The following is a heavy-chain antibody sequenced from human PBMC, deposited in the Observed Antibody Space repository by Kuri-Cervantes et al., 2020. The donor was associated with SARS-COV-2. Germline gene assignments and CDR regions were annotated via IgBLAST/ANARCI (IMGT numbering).Heavy chain of an antibody. D-gene: IGHD2-2*01. CDR2: IIPIFGTA. J-gene: IGHJ6*03. Sequence: SVKVSCKASGYTFTGYYMHWVRQAPGQGLEWMGGIIPIFGTANYAQKFQGRVTITTDESTSTAYMELSSLRSEDTAVYYCARDATVCSSTRCSYYMDVWGNGTTVTVSS. CDR3: ARDATVCSSTRCSYYMDV. CDR1: GYTFTGYY. V-gene: IGHV1-69*05.